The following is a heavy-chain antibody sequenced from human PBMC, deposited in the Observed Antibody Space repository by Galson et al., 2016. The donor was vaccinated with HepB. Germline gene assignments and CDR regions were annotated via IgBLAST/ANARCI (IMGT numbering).Heavy chain of an antibody. CDR2: IRNKANSYTT. J-gene: IGHJ6*03. CDR1: GFTFSDYY. Sequence: SLRLSCAASGFTFSDYYMDWVRQAPGKGLEWVGLIRNKANSYTTEYAASVTGRFTISRDDPENSLYLQMNRLKVEDTAVYYCASVVIKWDPKNYYYYYYMDVWGKGTTVTVSS. D-gene: IGHD1-26*01. V-gene: IGHV3-72*01. CDR3: ASVVIKWDPKNYYYYYYMDV.